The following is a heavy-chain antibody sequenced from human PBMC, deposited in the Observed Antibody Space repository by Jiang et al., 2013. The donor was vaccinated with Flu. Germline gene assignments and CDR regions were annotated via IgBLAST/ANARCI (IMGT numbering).Heavy chain of an antibody. J-gene: IGHJ3*02. CDR2: IYYSGST. Sequence: VKPSETLSLTCTVSGGSISSSSYYWGWIRQPPGKGLEWIGSIYYSGSTYYNPSLKSRVTISVDTSKNQFSLKLSSVTAADTAVYYCARPASHYDYVWGSYRSDAFDIWGQGTMVTVSS. CDR1: GGSISSSSYY. D-gene: IGHD3-16*02. CDR3: ARPASHYDYVWGSYRSDAFDI. V-gene: IGHV4-39*01.